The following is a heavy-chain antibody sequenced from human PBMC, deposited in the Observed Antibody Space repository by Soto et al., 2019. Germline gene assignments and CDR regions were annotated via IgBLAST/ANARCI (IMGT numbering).Heavy chain of an antibody. J-gene: IGHJ5*02. Sequence: PGGSLRLSCAASGFTFSSYSMNWVRQAPGKGLEWVSSISSSSSYIYYADSVKGRFTISRDNAKNSLYLQMNSLRAENTAVYYCARASVVVAASWFDPWGQGTLVTVSS. D-gene: IGHD2-15*01. CDR2: ISSSSSYI. CDR3: ARASVVVAASWFDP. CDR1: GFTFSSYS. V-gene: IGHV3-21*01.